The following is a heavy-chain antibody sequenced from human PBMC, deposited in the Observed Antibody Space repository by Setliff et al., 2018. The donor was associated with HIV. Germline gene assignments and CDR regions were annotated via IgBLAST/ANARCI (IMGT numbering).Heavy chain of an antibody. CDR1: GFSFSDYW. CDR2: IKPDGSER. V-gene: IGHV3-7*04. J-gene: IGHJ4*02. CDR3: VRGPQFRPH. Sequence: LRLSCAASGFSFSDYWMSWVRQTPGKGLEWVATIKPDGSERSYVDSVKGRFTVSRDNAKNTLYLQMNRLRAEDTAVYYCVRGPQFRPHWGQGTLVTVSS.